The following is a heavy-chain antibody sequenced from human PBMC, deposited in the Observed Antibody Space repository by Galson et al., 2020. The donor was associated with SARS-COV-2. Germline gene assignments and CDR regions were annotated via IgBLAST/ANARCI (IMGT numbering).Heavy chain of an antibody. J-gene: IGHJ4*01. CDR2: FDPEDGET. D-gene: IGHD3-22*01. V-gene: IGHV1-24*01. CDR1: GYTLTELS. Sequence: ASVKVSCKVSGYTLTELSMHWVRQAPGKGLEWMGGFDPEDGETIYAQKFQGRVTMTEDTSTDTAYMELSSLRSEDTAVYYCATVPPLYYDSSGYYRFDYWGHGTRVTGSS. CDR3: ATVPPLYYDSSGYYRFDY.